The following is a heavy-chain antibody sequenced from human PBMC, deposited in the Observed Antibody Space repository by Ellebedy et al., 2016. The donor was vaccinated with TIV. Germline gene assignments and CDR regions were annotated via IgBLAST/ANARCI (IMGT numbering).Heavy chain of an antibody. CDR3: ARTSGYSGNWGLDL. Sequence: GESLKISCQVFGYSFTSYWDGWVRQMPGKGLEWMGIILPANTDIRYSPYFEGQVTISADKSISTAYLQWSSLKASDTAIYYCARTSGYSGNWGLDLWGQGTLVTVSS. J-gene: IGHJ5*02. V-gene: IGHV5-51*01. D-gene: IGHD6-13*01. CDR2: ILPANTDI. CDR1: GYSFTSYW.